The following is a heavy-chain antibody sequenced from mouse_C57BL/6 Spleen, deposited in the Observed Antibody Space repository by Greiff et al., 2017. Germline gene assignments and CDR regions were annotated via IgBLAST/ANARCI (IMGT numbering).Heavy chain of an antibody. CDR1: GFTFSSYA. V-gene: IGHV5-4*01. CDR2: ISDGGSYT. CDR3: ARDGIANWAYYFDY. Sequence: EVQLVESGGGLVKPGGSLKLSCAASGFTFSSYAMSWVRQTPEKRLEWVATISDGGSYTYYPDNVKGRFTISRDNAKNNLYLQMSHLKSEDTAMYYCARDGIANWAYYFDYWGQGTTLTVSS. J-gene: IGHJ2*01. D-gene: IGHD4-1*01.